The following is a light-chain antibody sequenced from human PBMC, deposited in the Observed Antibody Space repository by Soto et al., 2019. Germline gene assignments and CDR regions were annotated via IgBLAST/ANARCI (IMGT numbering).Light chain of an antibody. CDR3: QKYNSAPWA. CDR1: QDIKTY. J-gene: IGKJ1*01. V-gene: IGKV1-27*01. Sequence: DTQMPQSPSSLSASIGDRVTTTCRASQDIKTYVAWYQQKPGKPPRLLIYAASTLQSGVPSRFSGRGSGADFTLTISSLQPEDVATYYCQKYNSAPWAFAQGTKVEIK. CDR2: AAS.